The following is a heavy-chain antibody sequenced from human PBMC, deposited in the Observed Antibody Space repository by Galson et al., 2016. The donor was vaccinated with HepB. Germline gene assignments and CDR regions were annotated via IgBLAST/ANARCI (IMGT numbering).Heavy chain of an antibody. J-gene: IGHJ4*02. D-gene: IGHD3-16*01. Sequence: QSGAEVKKPGESLRISCKGSGYSFTDYWIGWVRQMPGKGLEWMGIIYPGDSHTRYSPSFQGPVTISADKSISTAYLQWSSLKASDTAIYYCARRLTHDSKIWDIDYWGQGTLVTASS. CDR2: IYPGDSHT. CDR1: GYSFTDYW. V-gene: IGHV5-51*01. CDR3: ARRLTHDSKIWDIDY.